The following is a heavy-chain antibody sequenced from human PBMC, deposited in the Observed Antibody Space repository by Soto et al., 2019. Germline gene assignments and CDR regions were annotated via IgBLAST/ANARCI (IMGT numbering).Heavy chain of an antibody. CDR2: ISYDGSNE. J-gene: IGHJ6*02. V-gene: IGHV3-30-3*01. CDR1: GFTFSDYA. CDR3: ARDSHGMDV. Sequence: GGSLRLSCAASGFTFSDYAMHWVRQAPGKGLDWVAVISYDGSNENYADSVKGRFTISRDNSKNTLYLQMISLRPDDTAVYYCARDSHGMDVWGQGTTVTVSS.